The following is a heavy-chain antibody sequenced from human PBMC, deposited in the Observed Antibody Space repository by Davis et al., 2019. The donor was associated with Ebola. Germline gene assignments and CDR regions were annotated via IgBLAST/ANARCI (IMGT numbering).Heavy chain of an antibody. D-gene: IGHD6-19*01. V-gene: IGHV3-7*01. Sequence: PGGSLRLSCAASGFIFSNYWMSWVRQAPGEGLEWVANIKQDGSEKYYVDSVKGRFTISRDNAKNSLYLQMNSLRAEDTAVYYCARVLGGGSGWPYFDYWGQGTLVTVSS. J-gene: IGHJ4*02. CDR1: GFIFSNYW. CDR2: IKQDGSEK. CDR3: ARVLGGGSGWPYFDY.